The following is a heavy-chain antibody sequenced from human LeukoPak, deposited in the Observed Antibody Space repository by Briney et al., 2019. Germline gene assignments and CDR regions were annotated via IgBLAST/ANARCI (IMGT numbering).Heavy chain of an antibody. CDR3: AKELLLYYYGSGSYGQDY. Sequence: GGSLRLSCAASGFTFSSYGMHWVRQAPGKGLEWVAFIRYDGSNKYYADSVKGRFTISRDSSKNTLYLQMNSLRAEDTAVYYCAKELLLYYYGSGSYGQDYWGQGTLVTVSS. CDR1: GFTFSSYG. D-gene: IGHD3-10*01. V-gene: IGHV3-30*02. CDR2: IRYDGSNK. J-gene: IGHJ4*02.